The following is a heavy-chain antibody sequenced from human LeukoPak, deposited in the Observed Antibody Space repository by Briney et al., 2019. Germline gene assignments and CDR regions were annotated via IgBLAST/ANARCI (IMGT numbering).Heavy chain of an antibody. J-gene: IGHJ4*02. CDR3: ARGPASGTRDYFDY. V-gene: IGHV3-30-3*01. Sequence: GGSLRLSCAASGFTFSSYAMHWVRQAPGKGLEWVAVISYDGSNKYYADSVKGRFTISRDNPKNTLYLQMNSLRAEDTAVYYCARGPASGTRDYFDYWGQGTLVTVSS. D-gene: IGHD3-10*01. CDR2: ISYDGSNK. CDR1: GFTFSSYA.